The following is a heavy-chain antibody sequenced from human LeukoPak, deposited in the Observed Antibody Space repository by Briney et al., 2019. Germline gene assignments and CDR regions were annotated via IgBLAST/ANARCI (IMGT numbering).Heavy chain of an antibody. V-gene: IGHV1-24*01. J-gene: IGHJ4*02. Sequence: ASVNVSCKVSGYTLTELSMHWVRQAPGKGLEWMGGFDPEDGETIYAQKFQGRVTMTEDTSTDTAYMELSRLRSDDTAVYYCARDQQQWLAYGYWGQGTLVTVSS. CDR3: ARDQQQWLAYGY. D-gene: IGHD6-19*01. CDR2: FDPEDGET. CDR1: GYTLTELS.